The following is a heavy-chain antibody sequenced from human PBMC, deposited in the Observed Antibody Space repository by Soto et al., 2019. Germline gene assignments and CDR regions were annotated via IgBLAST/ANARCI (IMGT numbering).Heavy chain of an antibody. J-gene: IGHJ6*02. CDR1: GFTFSSYA. D-gene: IGHD3-10*01. CDR3: ARELGETYYYYGMDV. Sequence: GGSLRLSCAASGFTFSSYAMHWVRQAPGKGLEWVAAISYDGSNKYYADSVKGRFTISRDNSKNTLYLQMNSLRAEDTAVYYCARELGETYYYYGMDVWGQGTTVTVSS. V-gene: IGHV3-30-3*01. CDR2: ISYDGSNK.